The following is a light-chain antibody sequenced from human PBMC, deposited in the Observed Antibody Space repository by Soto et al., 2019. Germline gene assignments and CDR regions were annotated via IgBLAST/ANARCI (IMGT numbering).Light chain of an antibody. CDR2: GAS. CDR3: QQYGSSPFT. J-gene: IGKJ3*01. CDR1: QSVSSSY. V-gene: IGKV3-20*01. Sequence: EIVLTQSPGTLSLSPGERATLSCRASQSVSSSYLAWYQQKPGQAPRLLIYGASSRATCIPDRFSGSGSGTDFTLTISRLEPEDFAVYYCQQYGSSPFTFGPGTKVYIK.